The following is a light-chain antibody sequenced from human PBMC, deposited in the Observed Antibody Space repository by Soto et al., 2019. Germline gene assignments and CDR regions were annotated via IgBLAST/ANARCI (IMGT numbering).Light chain of an antibody. Sequence: SYELTQPPSASVAPGQTARLTCGGNNIGGKTVHWYQQKPGQAPVLLVYDDNDRPSGIPERFSGSNSGNTATLAISRVEAVDEADYYCQVWDTSGGHVIWVFGGGTKLTVL. CDR2: DDN. CDR1: NIGGKT. J-gene: IGLJ3*02. V-gene: IGLV3-21*02. CDR3: QVWDTSGGHVIWV.